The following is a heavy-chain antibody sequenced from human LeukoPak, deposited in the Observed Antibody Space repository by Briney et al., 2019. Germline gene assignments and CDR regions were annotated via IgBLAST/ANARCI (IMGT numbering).Heavy chain of an antibody. J-gene: IGHJ4*02. CDR2: ISGGADST. CDR1: GXTFSSYA. Sequence: PXGSXXLSXXASGXTFSSYAMSWVRQAPGKGXXXXSDISGGADSTYYTDSVKGRFTISRDNSKNTLFLQMNSLRADDAAVYYCARFFVGAMSYFDYWGQGTLVTVSS. D-gene: IGHD3-3*01. CDR3: ARFFVGAMSYFDY. V-gene: IGHV3-23*01.